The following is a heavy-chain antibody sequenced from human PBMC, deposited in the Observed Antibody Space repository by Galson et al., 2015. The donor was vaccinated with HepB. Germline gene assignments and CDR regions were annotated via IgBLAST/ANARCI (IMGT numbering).Heavy chain of an antibody. Sequence: SLRLSCAASGFTLSRHDMHWVRRATGYGLEWVSAIGTAGDTYYPDSLKGRFTISRENAKNSLYLQMNSLRAGDSAVYYCARVQDNAFDIWGQGTMVTVSS. CDR3: ARVQDNAFDI. CDR1: GFTLSRHD. CDR2: IGTAGDT. J-gene: IGHJ3*02. V-gene: IGHV3-13*01.